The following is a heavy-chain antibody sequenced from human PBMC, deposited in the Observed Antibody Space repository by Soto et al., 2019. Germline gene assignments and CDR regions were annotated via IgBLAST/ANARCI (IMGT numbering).Heavy chain of an antibody. CDR3: ARVAMVRGVIISGNWFDP. CDR2: ISAYNGNT. J-gene: IGHJ5*02. CDR1: GYTFTSYG. D-gene: IGHD3-10*01. Sequence: ASVKASCKASGYTFTSYGISWVRQAPGQGLEWMGWISAYNGNTNYAQKLQGRVTMTTDTSTSTAYMELRSLRSDDTAVYYCARVAMVRGVIISGNWFDPWGQGTLVTVSS. V-gene: IGHV1-18*01.